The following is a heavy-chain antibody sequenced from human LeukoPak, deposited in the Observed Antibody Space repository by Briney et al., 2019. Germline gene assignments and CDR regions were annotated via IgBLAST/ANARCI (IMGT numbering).Heavy chain of an antibody. CDR2: ISWNSGSI. V-gene: IGHV3-9*01. CDR3: AKVGIVGATNGWFDP. J-gene: IGHJ5*02. Sequence: GGSLRLSCAASGFTFDDYAMPWVRQAPGKGLEWVSGISWNSGSIGYADSVKGRFTISRDNAKNSLYLQMNSLRAEDTALYYCAKVGIVGATNGWFDPWGQGTLVTVSS. D-gene: IGHD1-26*01. CDR1: GFTFDDYA.